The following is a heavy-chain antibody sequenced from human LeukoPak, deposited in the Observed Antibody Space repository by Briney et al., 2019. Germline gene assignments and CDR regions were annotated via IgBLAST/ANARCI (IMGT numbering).Heavy chain of an antibody. CDR2: IYHSGST. D-gene: IGHD6-13*01. V-gene: IGHV4-38-2*02. J-gene: IGHJ4*02. Sequence: PPETLSLTCTVSGYSISSGYYWGWIRQPPGKGLEWIGSIYHSGSTNYNPSLKSRVTISVDTSKNQFSLKLSSVTAADTAVYYCARTLRSPIAAAGGFDYWGQGTLVTVSS. CDR3: ARTLRSPIAAAGGFDY. CDR1: GYSISSGYY.